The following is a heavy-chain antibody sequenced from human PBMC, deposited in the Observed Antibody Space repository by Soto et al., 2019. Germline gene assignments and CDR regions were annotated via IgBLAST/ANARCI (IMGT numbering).Heavy chain of an antibody. CDR1: GYTFTSYY. J-gene: IGHJ6*02. V-gene: IGHV1-46*01. CDR2: INPSGGST. D-gene: IGHD4-17*01. CDR3: AXDGGYGDYDKRSYGMDV. Sequence: ASVKVSCKASGYTFTSYYMHWVRQAPGQGLEWMGIINPSGGSTSYAQKFQGRVTMTRDTSTSTVYMELSSLRSEDTAVYYCAXDGGYGDYDKRSYGMDVWGQGTTVTVSS.